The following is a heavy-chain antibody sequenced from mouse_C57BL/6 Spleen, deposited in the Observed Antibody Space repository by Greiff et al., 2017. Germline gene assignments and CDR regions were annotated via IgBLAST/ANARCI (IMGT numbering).Heavy chain of an antibody. J-gene: IGHJ3*01. V-gene: IGHV1-69*01. CDR3: ARQGYDYDVCAY. CDR1: GYTFTSYW. Sequence: QVQLQQSGAELVMPGASVKLSCKASGYTFTSYWMHWVKQRPGQGLEWIGEIDPSDSYTNYNQKFKGKSTLTVDKSSSTAYMQLSSLTSEDSAVYYCARQGYDYDVCAYWGQGTLVTVSA. D-gene: IGHD2-4*01. CDR2: IDPSDSYT.